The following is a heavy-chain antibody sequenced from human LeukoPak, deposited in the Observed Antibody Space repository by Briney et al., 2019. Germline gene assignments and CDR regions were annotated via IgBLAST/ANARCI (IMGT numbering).Heavy chain of an antibody. D-gene: IGHD2-2*01. J-gene: IGHJ6*02. CDR3: ARGHCSSTSCYANGYYYGMDV. CDR1: GYTFTGYY. Sequence: GASVKVSCKASGYTFTGYYMHWVRQAPGQGLEWMGWINPNSGGTNYAQKFQGRVTMTRDTSISTAYMGLSRLRSDDTAVYYCARGHCSSTSCYANGYYYGMDVWGQGTTVTVSS. V-gene: IGHV1-2*02. CDR2: INPNSGGT.